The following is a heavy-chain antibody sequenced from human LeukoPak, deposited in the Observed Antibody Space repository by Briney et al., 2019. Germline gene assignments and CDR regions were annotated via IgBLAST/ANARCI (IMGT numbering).Heavy chain of an antibody. Sequence: PSETLSLTCTVSGVSISSYYWSWIRQAPGKGLEWIGYISYSGNTNYNPSLKSRVTISIDTSKNQFSLKLTSVTAADTAVYYCARGGGTFDYWGQGILVTVSS. CDR3: ARGGGTFDY. V-gene: IGHV4-59*01. CDR1: GVSISSYY. J-gene: IGHJ4*02. CDR2: ISYSGNT. D-gene: IGHD3-16*01.